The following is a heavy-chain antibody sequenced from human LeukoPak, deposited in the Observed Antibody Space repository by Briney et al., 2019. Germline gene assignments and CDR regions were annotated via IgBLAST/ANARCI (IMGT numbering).Heavy chain of an antibody. CDR1: GYTFTSYY. V-gene: IGHV1-46*01. D-gene: IGHD3-22*01. Sequence: ASVKVSCKASGYTFTSYYMHWVRQAPGQGLEWMGIINPSGGSTSYAQKFQGRVTMTRDMSTSTVYMELSSLRSEDTAVYYYARKRYSSGYCGAFDIWGQGTMVTVSS. J-gene: IGHJ3*02. CDR2: INPSGGST. CDR3: ARKRYSSGYCGAFDI.